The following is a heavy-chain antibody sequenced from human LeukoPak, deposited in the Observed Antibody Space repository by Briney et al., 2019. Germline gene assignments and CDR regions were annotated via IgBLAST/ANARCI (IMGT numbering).Heavy chain of an antibody. V-gene: IGHV4-61*02. Sequence: PSQTLSLTCTVSGGSISSGSYYWSWIRQPAGKGLEWIGRIYTSGSTNYNPSLKSRVTISVDTSKNQFSLKLSSVTAADTAVYYCARGGAHTIVVAAAVIPPFGYWGQGTLVTVSS. CDR1: GGSISSGSYY. J-gene: IGHJ4*02. CDR2: IYTSGST. D-gene: IGHD2-2*02. CDR3: ARGGAHTIVVAAAVIPPFGY.